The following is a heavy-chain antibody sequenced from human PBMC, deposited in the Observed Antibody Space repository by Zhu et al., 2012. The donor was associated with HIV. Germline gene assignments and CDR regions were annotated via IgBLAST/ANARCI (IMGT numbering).Heavy chain of an antibody. CDR3: ARDGGAGWLG. CDR2: ISGSGGST. Sequence: EVQLLESGGGLVQPGGSLRLSCAASGFTFSSYAMSWVRQAPGKGLEWVSTISGSGGSTYYADSVKGRFTFSRDNSKNTLYLKMNTLRAEDTALYYCARDGGAGWLGWGQGTLVTVSS. D-gene: IGHD5-12*01. V-gene: IGHV3-23*01. CDR1: GFTFSSYA. J-gene: IGHJ4*02.